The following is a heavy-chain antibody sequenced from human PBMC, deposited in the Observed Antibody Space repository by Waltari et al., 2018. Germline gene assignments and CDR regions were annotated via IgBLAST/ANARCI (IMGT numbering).Heavy chain of an antibody. V-gene: IGHV1-2*02. CDR1: GYTFTGYY. CDR2: INPNSGGT. Sequence: QVQLVQSGAEVKKPGASVKVSCKASGYTFTGYYMHWVRQAPGQGLEWMGWINPNSGGTNYAQKFQGRVTMTRDTSISTAYMELSRLRSDDTAVYYCARDLSAYPPPDAFDIWGQGTMVTVSS. CDR3: ARDLSAYPPPDAFDI. J-gene: IGHJ3*02. D-gene: IGHD3-16*01.